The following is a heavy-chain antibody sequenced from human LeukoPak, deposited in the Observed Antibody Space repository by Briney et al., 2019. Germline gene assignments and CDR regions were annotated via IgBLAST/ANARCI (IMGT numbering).Heavy chain of an antibody. Sequence: GGSLRLSCTASGFTFSNHGMDWVRQAPGKGLEWVSGISPSGDITYYADSVKGRFTISRDNSKNTLYLEVISLTAEDTAVYYCARGTLNIPGEHGAFDYWGQGTLVTVSS. D-gene: IGHD1-14*01. CDR2: ISPSGDIT. CDR1: GFTFSNHG. V-gene: IGHV3-23*01. CDR3: ARGTLNIPGEHGAFDY. J-gene: IGHJ4*02.